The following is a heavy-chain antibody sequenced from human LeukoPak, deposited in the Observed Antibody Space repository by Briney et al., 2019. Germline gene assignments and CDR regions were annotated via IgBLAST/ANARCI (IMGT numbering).Heavy chain of an antibody. CDR1: GGSISSYY. V-gene: IGHV4-4*07. CDR2: IYSSGNT. Sequence: SETLSLTCTASGGSISSYYWNWIRQPAGKGLEWIGRIYSSGNTNYNPSLKSRVTISVDNSKNQFSLKLSSVTAADTAVYYCARSHSGVTSPFDHWGQGTLVTVSS. D-gene: IGHD5-18*01. CDR3: ARSHSGVTSPFDH. J-gene: IGHJ5*02.